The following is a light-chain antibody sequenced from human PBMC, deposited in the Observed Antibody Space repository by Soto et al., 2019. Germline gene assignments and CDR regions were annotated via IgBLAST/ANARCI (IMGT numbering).Light chain of an antibody. J-gene: IGKJ1*01. CDR2: AAS. Sequence: AIQMTQSPSSLSASVGDRVIITCRASQGIRSELAWCQQKPGKAPDLLIYAASTLQPGVPYRFSGSGSDTDFTLTISNLQPEDFATYYCLHDYNYPRTFGQGTKVEIK. V-gene: IGKV1-6*01. CDR1: QGIRSE. CDR3: LHDYNYPRT.